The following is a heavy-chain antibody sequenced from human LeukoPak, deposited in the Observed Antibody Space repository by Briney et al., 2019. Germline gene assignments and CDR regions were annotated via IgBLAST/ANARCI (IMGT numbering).Heavy chain of an antibody. Sequence: GGSLRLSCAASGFTFSGSAMHWVRQASGKGLEWVGRIRSKANSYATAYAASVKGRFTISRDDSKNTAYLQMNSLKTEDTAVYYCTSRITMIPRQHWGQGTLVTVSS. V-gene: IGHV3-73*01. CDR1: GFTFSGSA. J-gene: IGHJ1*01. CDR3: TSRITMIPRQH. CDR2: IRSKANSYAT. D-gene: IGHD3-22*01.